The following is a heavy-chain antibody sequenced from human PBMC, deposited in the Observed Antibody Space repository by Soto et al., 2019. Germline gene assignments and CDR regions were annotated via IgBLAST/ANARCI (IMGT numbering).Heavy chain of an antibody. Sequence: QLKLQESGSGVVKPSQTLSLTCAVSGGSVSSGVFSWNWIRQPPGQGLEWIGYISHGGSPPYTPSLRGRVRISVKRTTTVSSLNLTSMTPADTAVYFCARGHYYYAMDVWGQGTTVTVSS. CDR3: ARGHYYYAMDV. J-gene: IGHJ6*02. CDR1: GGSVSSGVFS. V-gene: IGHV4-30-2*01. CDR2: ISHGGSP.